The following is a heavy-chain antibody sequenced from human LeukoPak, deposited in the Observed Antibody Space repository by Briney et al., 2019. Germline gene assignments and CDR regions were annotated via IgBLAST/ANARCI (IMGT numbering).Heavy chain of an antibody. CDR3: ARDRLLWFGELSYFDY. CDR2: IIPIFGTA. Sequence: GASVKVSCKASGGTFSSYAISWVRQAPGQGLEWMGRIIPIFGTANYAQKFQGRVTITTDESTSTAYMELSSLRSEDTAVYCCARDRLLWFGELSYFDYWGQGTLVTVSS. V-gene: IGHV1-69*05. J-gene: IGHJ4*02. D-gene: IGHD3-10*01. CDR1: GGTFSSYA.